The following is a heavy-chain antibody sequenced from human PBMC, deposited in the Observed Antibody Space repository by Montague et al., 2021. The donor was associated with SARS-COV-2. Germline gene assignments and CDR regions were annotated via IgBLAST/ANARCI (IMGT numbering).Heavy chain of an antibody. J-gene: IGHJ4*02. V-gene: IGHV4-4*02. CDR3: ARGGLGNRGFDY. CDR2: IYLSGFT. D-gene: IGHD3/OR15-3a*01. CDR1: DVSLSTSTW. Sequence: SETLSLICVVSDVSLSTSTWWSWVRQSPGMGLEWVGEIYLSGFTQYNPSVTSRVSISLDDSRSQFSLRLTSVTAADTAVYFCARGGLGNRGFDYWGQGTLGTVSS.